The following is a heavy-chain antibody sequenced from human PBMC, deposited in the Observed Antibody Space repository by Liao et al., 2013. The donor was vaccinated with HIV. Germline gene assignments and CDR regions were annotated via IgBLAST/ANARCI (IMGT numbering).Heavy chain of an antibody. Sequence: QVQLQESGPGLVKPSETLSLTCTVSGDSISTYYWTWIRQPPGKGLEYIGYIYYSGSTNYNPSLQSRVTISLDTSKKQLSLKLSSVTAADTAVYFCAREVPGTYYYYFYMDVWGKGTTVTVSS. CDR1: GDSISTYY. J-gene: IGHJ6*03. CDR3: AREVPGTYYYYFYMDV. V-gene: IGHV4-59*12. CDR2: IYYSGST. D-gene: IGHD1-1*01.